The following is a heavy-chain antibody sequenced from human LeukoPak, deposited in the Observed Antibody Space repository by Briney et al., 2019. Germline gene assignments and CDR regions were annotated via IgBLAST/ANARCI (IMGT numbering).Heavy chain of an antibody. D-gene: IGHD2-8*01. Sequence: GGSLRLPCAASGFTFTSYWMSWVRQAPGKGLEWVDNIKEDGSEKYYVDSVKGRFTISRDNAKNSVSLQMTSLRAEDTAVYYCARIYLKMASASWGQGTLVTVSS. V-gene: IGHV3-7*01. CDR1: GFTFTSYW. J-gene: IGHJ5*02. CDR2: IKEDGSEK. CDR3: ARIYLKMASAS.